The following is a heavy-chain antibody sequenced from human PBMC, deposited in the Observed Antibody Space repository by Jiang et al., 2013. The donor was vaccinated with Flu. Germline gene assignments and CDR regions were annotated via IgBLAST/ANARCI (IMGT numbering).Heavy chain of an antibody. D-gene: IGHD3-22*01. CDR3: ARGLYYYDSRNFPKRGMGDPFDY. V-gene: IGHV4-34*01. Sequence: ETLSLTCAVSVGPSVVTTGTGSARPQEGAGVDWGNPSYWNHQLPPSLKSRVTISVDTSKNQFSLKLTSVTAADTAVYYCARGLYYYDSRNFPKRGMGDPFDYWGQGTLVTVSS. CDR2: PSYWNH. J-gene: IGHJ4*02. CDR1: VGPSVVTT.